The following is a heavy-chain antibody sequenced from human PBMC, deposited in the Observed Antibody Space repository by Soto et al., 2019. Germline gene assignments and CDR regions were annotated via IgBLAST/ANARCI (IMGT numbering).Heavy chain of an antibody. D-gene: IGHD3-22*01. CDR2: IYSGGTT. V-gene: IGHV3-66*01. CDR1: GFTVSSNY. CDR3: ARNGDSSDYRGWFDP. J-gene: IGHJ5*02. Sequence: EVQLVESGGGLVQPGGSLRLSGAASGFTVSSNYMSWVRQAPGKGLERVSVIYSGGTTYYADSVKGRFTISRDNSKNTLYLQMNSLRAEDTAVYYCARNGDSSDYRGWFDPVSQGTLVTVSS.